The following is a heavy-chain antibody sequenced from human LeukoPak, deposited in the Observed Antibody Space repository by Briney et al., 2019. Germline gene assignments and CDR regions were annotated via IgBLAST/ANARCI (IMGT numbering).Heavy chain of an antibody. CDR1: GYTFTSYG. D-gene: IGHD3-16*01. CDR2: ISAYNGNT. J-gene: IGHJ2*01. CDR3: ARGDYDYVWGSSLPLGPSGYFDL. Sequence: GASVKVSCKASGYTFTSYGISWVRQAPGQGLEWMGWISAYNGNTNYAQKLQGRVTMTTDTSTSTAYMELRSLRSDDTAVYYCARGDYDYVWGSSLPLGPSGYFDLWGRGTLVTVSS. V-gene: IGHV1-18*01.